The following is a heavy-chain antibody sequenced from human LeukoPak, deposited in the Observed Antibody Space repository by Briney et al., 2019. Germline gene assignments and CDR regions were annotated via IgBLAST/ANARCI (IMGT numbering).Heavy chain of an antibody. D-gene: IGHD4-17*01. CDR2: ISGSGGST. CDR3: AKFHAVTIGPVAIDY. V-gene: IGHV3-23*01. J-gene: IGHJ4*02. Sequence: GGSLRLSCAASGFTFSSYAMSWVRQAPGKGLEWVSAISGSGGSTYYADSVKGRFTISRDNSKNTLYLQMHSLRAEDTAVYYCAKFHAVTIGPVAIDYWGQGTLVTVSS. CDR1: GFTFSSYA.